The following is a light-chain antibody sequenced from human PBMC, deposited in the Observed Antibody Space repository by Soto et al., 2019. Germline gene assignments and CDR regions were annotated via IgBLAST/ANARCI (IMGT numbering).Light chain of an antibody. J-gene: IGKJ1*01. CDR2: GAS. CDR3: QQYNNWPPWT. CDR1: QTVNNN. Sequence: EAVMTQSPATLSVSPGERASLSCRASQTVNNNLAWYQQKPGQAPRLLIYGASTRATGIPARFSGSGSGTEFTLTISSLQSEDFAVYYCQQYNNWPPWTFGQGTKVEIK. V-gene: IGKV3-15*01.